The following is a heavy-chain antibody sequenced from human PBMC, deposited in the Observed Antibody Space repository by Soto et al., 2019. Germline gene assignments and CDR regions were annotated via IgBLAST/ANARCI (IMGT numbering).Heavy chain of an antibody. CDR3: ARRPRSNYYDSSGKGAFDI. D-gene: IGHD3-22*01. CDR2: IIPIFGTA. J-gene: IGHJ3*02. V-gene: IGHV1-69*13. Sequence: SVKVSCKASGGTFSSYAISWVRQAPGQGLEWMGGIIPIFGTANYAQKFQGRVTITADESTSTAYMELSSLRSEDTAVYYCARRPRSNYYDSSGKGAFDIWGQGTMVTVSS. CDR1: GGTFSSYA.